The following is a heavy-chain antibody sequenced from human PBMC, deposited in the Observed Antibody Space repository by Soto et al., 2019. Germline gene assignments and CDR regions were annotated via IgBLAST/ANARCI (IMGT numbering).Heavy chain of an antibody. J-gene: IGHJ4*02. CDR2: ISGSGGST. D-gene: IGHD6-13*01. Sequence: GGSLRLSCAASGFTFSSYAMSWVRQAPGKGLEWVSAISGSGGSTYYADSVKGRFTISRDNSKNTLYLQMNSLRAEDTAVYYCAAHSSSWYSNIDYWGQGTLVTVSS. CDR3: AAHSSSWYSNIDY. CDR1: GFTFSSYA. V-gene: IGHV3-23*01.